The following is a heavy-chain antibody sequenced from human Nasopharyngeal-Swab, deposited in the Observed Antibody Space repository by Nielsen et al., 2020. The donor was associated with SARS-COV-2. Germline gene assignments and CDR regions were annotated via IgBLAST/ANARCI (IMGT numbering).Heavy chain of an antibody. CDR1: GFTFSSYA. CDR3: ARDSGAPMDV. CDR2: ISYDGSNK. D-gene: IGHD3-10*01. J-gene: IGHJ6*02. V-gene: IGHV3-30-3*01. Sequence: GESLKISCAASGFTFSSYAMHWVRQAPGQGLAWVAVISYDGSNKYYADSVKGRFTISRDNSKNTLYLQMNSLRAEDTAVYYCARDSGAPMDVLGQGTTVTVSS.